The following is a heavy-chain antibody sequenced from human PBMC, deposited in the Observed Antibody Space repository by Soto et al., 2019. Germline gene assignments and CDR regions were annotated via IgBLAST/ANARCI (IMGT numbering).Heavy chain of an antibody. CDR2: IWYDGSNK. CDR3: ARVADFWRDRDTNGPIDY. Sequence: PGGSLRLSCAASGFTFSSYGMHWVRQAPGKGLEWVAVIWYDGSNKYYADSVKGRFTISRDNSKNTLYLQMNSLRAEDTAVYYCARVADFWRDRDTNGPIDYWGQGTLVTXSS. V-gene: IGHV3-33*01. D-gene: IGHD3-3*01. J-gene: IGHJ4*02. CDR1: GFTFSSYG.